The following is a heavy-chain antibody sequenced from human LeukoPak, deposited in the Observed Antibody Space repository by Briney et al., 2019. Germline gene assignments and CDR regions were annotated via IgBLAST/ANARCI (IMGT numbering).Heavy chain of an antibody. D-gene: IGHD3-3*01. CDR3: ARDLEYYFDY. V-gene: IGHV3-30*03. Sequence: GGSLRLSCAASGFTFSSYGMHWVRQAPGKGLEWVAVISYDGSNKYYADSVKGRFTIFRDNSKNTLYLQMNSLRAEDTAVYYCARDLEYYFDYWGQGTLVTVSS. CDR1: GFTFSSYG. CDR2: ISYDGSNK. J-gene: IGHJ4*02.